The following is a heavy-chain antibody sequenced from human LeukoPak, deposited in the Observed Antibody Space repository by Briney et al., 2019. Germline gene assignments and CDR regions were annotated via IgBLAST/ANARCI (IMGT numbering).Heavy chain of an antibody. J-gene: IGHJ3*01. D-gene: IGHD3-3*01. CDR1: GYRFSDFG. V-gene: IGHV1-18*04. CDR2: ISGYKSVT. Sequence: ASVKVSCNASGYRFSDFGISWVRQAPGQGLEWLGWISGYKSVTKYAQNFQGRVTMTTDTSTSTAYMELGSLRSDDTAVYYCARDEAVSFWLGRIESFHVWGPGTMVIVSS. CDR3: ARDEAVSFWLGRIESFHV.